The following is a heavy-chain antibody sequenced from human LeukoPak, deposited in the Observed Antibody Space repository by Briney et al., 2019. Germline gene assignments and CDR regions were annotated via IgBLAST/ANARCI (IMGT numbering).Heavy chain of an antibody. V-gene: IGHV1-46*01. CDR3: ARDQEGFDY. Sequence: GASVKVSCKASENTFTSNYIHWVRQAPGQGLEWMGMIYPRDGSTSYAQKFQGRITVTRDTSTSTVHMELSGLRSEDTAVYYCARDQEGFDYWGQGALVTASS. CDR2: IYPRDGST. CDR1: ENTFTSNY. J-gene: IGHJ4*02.